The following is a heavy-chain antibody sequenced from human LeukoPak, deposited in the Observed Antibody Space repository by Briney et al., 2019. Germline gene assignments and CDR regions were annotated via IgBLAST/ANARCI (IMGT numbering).Heavy chain of an antibody. CDR2: INHSGST. Sequence: SETLSLTCAVYGGSFSGYYWSWIRQPPGKGLEWIGEINHSGSTNYNPYLKRRVTISVATSKNQFCLRLSSVSAADTAVYYCARVGLTMRSFDYWGQGTLVTVSS. CDR3: ARVGLTMRSFDY. D-gene: IGHD4/OR15-4a*01. CDR1: GGSFSGYY. J-gene: IGHJ4*02. V-gene: IGHV4-34*01.